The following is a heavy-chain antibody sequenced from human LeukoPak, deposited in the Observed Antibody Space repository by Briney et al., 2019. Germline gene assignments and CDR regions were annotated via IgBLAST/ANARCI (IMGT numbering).Heavy chain of an antibody. J-gene: IGHJ4*02. CDR1: GGSISSYY. Sequence: SETLSLTCTVSGGSISSYYWSWIRQPPGKGLEWIGFIYYSGSTNYDPSLKSRVTISVDTSKNQFSLKLSSVTAADTAVYYCARASTLYLDYWGQGTLVTVSS. CDR2: IYYSGST. CDR3: ARASTLYLDY. D-gene: IGHD2-2*01. V-gene: IGHV4-59*01.